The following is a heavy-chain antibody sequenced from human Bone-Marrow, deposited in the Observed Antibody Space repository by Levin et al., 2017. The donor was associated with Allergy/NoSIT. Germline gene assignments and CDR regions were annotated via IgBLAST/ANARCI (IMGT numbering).Heavy chain of an antibody. J-gene: IGHJ4*02. CDR3: ARGTYGSFDY. CDR1: GFTFSSNA. V-gene: IGHV3-23*01. Sequence: HAGGSLRLSCAASGFTFSSNAMSWFRQAPGKGLEWVSHITSGSGGGIYYAHSVKGRFTISRDNSKSTLYLQMNSLRVEDTALDYCARGTYGSFDYWGQGTLVTVSS. CDR2: ITSGSGGGI. D-gene: IGHD1-26*01.